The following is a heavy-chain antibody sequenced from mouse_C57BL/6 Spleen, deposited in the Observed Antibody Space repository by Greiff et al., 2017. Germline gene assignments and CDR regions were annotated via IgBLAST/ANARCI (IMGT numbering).Heavy chain of an antibody. CDR3: TRLLITPVVEGYFDV. J-gene: IGHJ1*03. CDR2: IDPETGGT. V-gene: IGHV1-15*01. CDR1: GYTFTDYE. Sequence: QVQLQQPGAELVRPGASVTLSCKASGYTFTDYEMHWVKQTPVHGLEWIGAIDPETGGTAYNQKFKGKAILTADKSSSTAYMELRSLTSEDSAVYCTTRLLITPVVEGYFDVWGTGTTVTVSS. D-gene: IGHD1-1*01.